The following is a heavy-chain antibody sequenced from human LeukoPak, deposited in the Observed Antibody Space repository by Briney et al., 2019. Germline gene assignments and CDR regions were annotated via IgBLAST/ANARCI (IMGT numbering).Heavy chain of an antibody. CDR3: ARDRPPFRNWFDP. CDR1: GGSINNSSYY. J-gene: IGHJ5*02. Sequence: SETLSLTCTVSGGSINNSSYYWGWIRQPPGKGLEWIGSIYYSGNTYYNPSLKSRVTISVDTSKNQFSLKLRSVTAADTAVYYCARDRPPFRNWFDPWGQGILVTVSS. V-gene: IGHV4-39*07. CDR2: IYYSGNT.